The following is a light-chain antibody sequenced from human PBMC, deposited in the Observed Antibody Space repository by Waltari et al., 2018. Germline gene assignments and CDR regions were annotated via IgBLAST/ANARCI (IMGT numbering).Light chain of an antibody. CDR3: GQGTHLPYS. CDR2: EVS. Sequence: DVVMTQSQPSLPITPGQRASISCRSSQSPVHSNGNTYLSWYQQKPGQPPRHLIYEVSNQDSGVPHRFSSSWAGTDFTLKISRVEAEDVGVYYCGQGTHLPYSFGQGTKVEIK. CDR1: QSPVHSNGNTY. V-gene: IGKV2-30*02. J-gene: IGKJ2*03.